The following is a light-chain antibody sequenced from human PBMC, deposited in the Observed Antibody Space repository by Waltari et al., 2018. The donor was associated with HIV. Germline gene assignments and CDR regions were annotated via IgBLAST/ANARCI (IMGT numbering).Light chain of an antibody. CDR1: PNISYSSNNKNY. V-gene: IGKV4-1*01. CDR3: QQYYSIPYT. Sequence: DIVMTQSPDSLAVSLGERATINCKSSPNISYSSNNKNYLAWYQQKPGQPPKLLIYWASARESGVPGRFSGSGSGTDFTLTISSLQAEDVAVYYCQQYYSIPYTFGQGTKLEIK. J-gene: IGKJ2*01. CDR2: WAS.